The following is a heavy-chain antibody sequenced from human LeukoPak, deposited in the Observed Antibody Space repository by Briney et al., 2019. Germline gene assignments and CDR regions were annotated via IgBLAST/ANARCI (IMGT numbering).Heavy chain of an antibody. CDR2: ISYSVDST. CDR3: AKNGDRGAYCSGGSCYPYYYYNMDV. J-gene: IGHJ6*03. CDR1: GFTFSTFP. V-gene: IGHV3-23*01. D-gene: IGHD2-15*01. Sequence: PGGSLRLSCASSGFTFSTFPMSWVRQAPGKGLEWVSSISYSVDSTYYADSVKGRFTISRDNFKNTLYPQMNSLRAEDTAIYYCAKNGDRGAYCSGGSCYPYYYYNMDVWGKGTTVTISS.